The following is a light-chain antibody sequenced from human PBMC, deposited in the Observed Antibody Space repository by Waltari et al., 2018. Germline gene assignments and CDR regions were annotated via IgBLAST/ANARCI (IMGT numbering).Light chain of an antibody. V-gene: IGLV2-23*02. CDR1: SRNVGASNL. CDR2: GVT. Sequence: QSALTQSASVSGSPGQSITIPCTGNSRNVGASNLVSWYQQLPGRAPKLILSGVTKRPSGISDRFSGSKSGNTASLTISGLQSEDEADYYCSSYTQSRTRVFGGGTKLTVL. CDR3: SSYTQSRTRV. J-gene: IGLJ3*02.